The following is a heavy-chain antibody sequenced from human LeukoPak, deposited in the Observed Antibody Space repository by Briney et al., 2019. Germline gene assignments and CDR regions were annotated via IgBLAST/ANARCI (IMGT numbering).Heavy chain of an antibody. Sequence: GGSLRLSCAASGFTFSSYSMNWVRQAPGKGLEWVSSISSSSSYIYYADSVKGRFTISRDNAKNSLCLQMNSLRAEDTAVYYCAILSSGVDYWGQGTLDTVSS. V-gene: IGHV3-21*01. D-gene: IGHD6-19*01. J-gene: IGHJ4*02. CDR1: GFTFSSYS. CDR2: ISSSSSYI. CDR3: AILSSGVDY.